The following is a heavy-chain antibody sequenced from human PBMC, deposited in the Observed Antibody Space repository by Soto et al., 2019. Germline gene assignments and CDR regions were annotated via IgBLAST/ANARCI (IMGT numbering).Heavy chain of an antibody. CDR2: IIPIFGTA. CDR3: AFGDPGLKAFDY. D-gene: IGHD2-21*02. V-gene: IGHV1-69*01. Sequence: QVQLVQSGAEVKKPGSSVKVSCKASGGTFSSYAISWVRQAPGQWLEWMGGIIPIFGTANYAQKFQGRVPITADDSTSTAYMELRSLRSEDTAVYYCAFGDPGLKAFDYWGQGTLVTVSS. CDR1: GGTFSSYA. J-gene: IGHJ4*02.